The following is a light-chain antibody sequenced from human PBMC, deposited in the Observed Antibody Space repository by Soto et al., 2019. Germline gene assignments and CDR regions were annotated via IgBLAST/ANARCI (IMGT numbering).Light chain of an antibody. Sequence: EIVLTQSPGTLSLSPGERATLSCRASQSVSSSYFAWYQQKPGQAPRLLIYGASSRATGIQDRFSGSGSGTDFALTISRLEPDDFAVYYCQQYGSSPWTFGQGTKVEIK. J-gene: IGKJ1*01. V-gene: IGKV3-20*01. CDR2: GAS. CDR1: QSVSSSY. CDR3: QQYGSSPWT.